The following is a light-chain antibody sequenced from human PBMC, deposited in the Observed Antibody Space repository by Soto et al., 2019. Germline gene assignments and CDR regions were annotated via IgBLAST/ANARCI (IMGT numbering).Light chain of an antibody. Sequence: IALTLSPSSXCAAHEDRVTTPCRASQSISSWLAWYQQKPGQAXKXXXSASSTLKSGVPSRFSGSGSGTDFTLMISRLQPEDCAIYRCLQTTSFSWTFGEGTKV. CDR2: ASS. V-gene: IGKV1-12*01. CDR3: LQTTSFSWT. J-gene: IGKJ1*01. CDR1: QSISSW.